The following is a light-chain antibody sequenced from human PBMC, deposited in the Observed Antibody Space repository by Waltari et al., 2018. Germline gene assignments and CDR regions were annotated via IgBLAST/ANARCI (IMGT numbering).Light chain of an antibody. CDR1: NIGAKG. J-gene: IGLJ2*01. Sequence: SYVLTQPPSVSVAPGKPAKITCGTNNIGAKGVHWYQHKPGQAPVLVIYDDRDRPSGIPERFSGSNSGDTATLTISRVDAGDEADYYCQVWDSSSDHVIFGGGTKLTVL. CDR3: QVWDSSSDHVI. CDR2: DDR. V-gene: IGLV3-21*04.